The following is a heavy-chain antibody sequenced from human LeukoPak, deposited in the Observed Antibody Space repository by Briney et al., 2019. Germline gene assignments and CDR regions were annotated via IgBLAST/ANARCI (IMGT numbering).Heavy chain of an antibody. V-gene: IGHV3-30*02. CDR3: AKNTPYYDFWSGYSNNWFDP. Sequence: GGSLRLSCAASGFTFSSYGMHWVRQAPGKGLEWVAFIRYDGSNKYYADSVKGRFTISRDNSKNTLYLQMNSLRAEDTAVYYCAKNTPYYDFWSGYSNNWFDPWGQGTLVTVSS. D-gene: IGHD3-3*01. J-gene: IGHJ5*02. CDR1: GFTFSSYG. CDR2: IRYDGSNK.